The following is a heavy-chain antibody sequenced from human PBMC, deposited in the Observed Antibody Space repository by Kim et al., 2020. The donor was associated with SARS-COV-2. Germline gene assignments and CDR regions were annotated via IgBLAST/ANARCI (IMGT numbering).Heavy chain of an antibody. Sequence: GGSLRLSCAASGFTFSNAWMSWVRQAPGKGLEWVGRIKSKTDGGTTDYAAPVKGRFTISRDDSKNTLYLQMNSLKTEDTAVYYCTTDILTGYPLSYFDYWGQGTLVTVSS. V-gene: IGHV3-15*01. J-gene: IGHJ4*02. D-gene: IGHD3-9*01. CDR2: IKSKTDGGTT. CDR3: TTDILTGYPLSYFDY. CDR1: GFTFSNAW.